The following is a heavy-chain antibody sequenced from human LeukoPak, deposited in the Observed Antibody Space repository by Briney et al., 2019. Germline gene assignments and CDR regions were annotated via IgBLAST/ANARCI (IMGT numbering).Heavy chain of an antibody. V-gene: IGHV1-8*03. Sequence: ASVKVSCKASGYTFTSYDINWVRQATGQGLEWMGWMNPNSGNTGYAQKFQGRVTITRNTSISTAYMELSSLRSEDTAVYYCARGESGYLSYYYYYMDVWGKGTTVTVSS. CDR1: GYTFTSYD. D-gene: IGHD2/OR15-2a*01. CDR3: ARGESGYLSYYYYYMDV. CDR2: MNPNSGNT. J-gene: IGHJ6*03.